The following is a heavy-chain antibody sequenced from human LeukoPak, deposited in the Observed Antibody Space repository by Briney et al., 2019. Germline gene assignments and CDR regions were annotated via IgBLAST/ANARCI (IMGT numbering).Heavy chain of an antibody. J-gene: IGHJ4*02. Sequence: GGSLRLSCAASGFTFSDYYMSWIRQAPGKGLQWVSFISSSGRTIYYADSVKGRFAISRDNARNSVYLQMSSLRAEDTALYYCARVPGGDPVDYWGQGTLVTVSS. CDR2: ISSSGRTI. V-gene: IGHV3-11*01. CDR1: GFTFSDYY. CDR3: ARVPGGDPVDY. D-gene: IGHD1-26*01.